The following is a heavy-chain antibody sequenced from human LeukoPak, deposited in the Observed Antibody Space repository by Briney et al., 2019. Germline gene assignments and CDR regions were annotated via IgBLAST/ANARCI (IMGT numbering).Heavy chain of an antibody. CDR3: ARVHYYCSGSLDY. Sequence: SETLSLTCTVSGGSISSGGYYWSWLRQHPGKGLEWIAYIYYSGSTHYNPSLKSRVTISVDTSKNQFSLKLSSVTAADTAVYYCARVHYYCSGSLDYWGQGTLVTVPS. J-gene: IGHJ4*02. CDR1: GGSISSGGYY. V-gene: IGHV4-31*03. D-gene: IGHD3-10*01. CDR2: IYYSGST.